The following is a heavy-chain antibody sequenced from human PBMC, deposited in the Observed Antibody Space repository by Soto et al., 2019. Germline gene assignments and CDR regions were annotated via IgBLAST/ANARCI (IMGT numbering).Heavy chain of an antibody. V-gene: IGHV1-18*01. CDR3: AISAGPYSSRAIFGY. CDR1: GYTFTSYG. D-gene: IGHD6-19*01. Sequence: QVQLVQSGAEVKKPGASVKVSCKASGYTFTSYGISWVRQAPGQGLEWMGWISAYNGNTNYAQKLQGRVTMTTDTPTSTAYMELRSLRSVDTAGYYCAISAGPYSSRAIFGYWGQGTLVTVSS. CDR2: ISAYNGNT. J-gene: IGHJ4*02.